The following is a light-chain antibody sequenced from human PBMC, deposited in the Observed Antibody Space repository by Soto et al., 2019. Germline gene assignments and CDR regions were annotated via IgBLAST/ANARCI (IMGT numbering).Light chain of an antibody. CDR1: SSDVGGYNY. V-gene: IGLV2-14*01. CDR2: GVS. CDR3: TSYTSSGTLGVV. Sequence: QSALTQPASVSGSPGRSITISCTGTSSDVGGYNYVSWYQQHPGKAPKVMIYGVSNRPSGVSKRFSGSKSGNTASLTISGLQAEDEADYYCTSYTSSGTLGVVFGGGTKLTVL. J-gene: IGLJ2*01.